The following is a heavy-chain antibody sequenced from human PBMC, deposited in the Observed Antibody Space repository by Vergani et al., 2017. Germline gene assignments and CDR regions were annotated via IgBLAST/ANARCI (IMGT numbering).Heavy chain of an antibody. CDR3: AKQDYPSGSQIFDY. D-gene: IGHD3-10*01. CDR2: ITASGDNA. V-gene: IGHV3-23*01. CDR1: GFTFSSYD. J-gene: IGHJ4*02. Sequence: EVQLLESGGGLVQPGGSLRLSCAASGFTFSSYDMSWVRQAPGKGLEWVSAITASGDNAYYADSVKGRFTIFRDNSKNTLYLQMSSLRAEETAVYYCAKQDYPSGSQIFDYWGQGTQFIVSS.